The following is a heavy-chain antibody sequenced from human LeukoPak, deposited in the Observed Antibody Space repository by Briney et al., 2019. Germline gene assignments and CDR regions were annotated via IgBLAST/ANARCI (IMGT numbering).Heavy chain of an antibody. CDR1: GYTFTSYG. Sequence: ASVKVSCKASGYTFTSYGISWVRQAPGQGLEWVGWISAYNGNTNYAQKLQGRVTMTTDTSTSTAYMELRSLRSDDTAVYYCARDSLTILGVAPVHWGQGTLVTVSS. D-gene: IGHD3-3*01. J-gene: IGHJ4*02. V-gene: IGHV1-18*01. CDR2: ISAYNGNT. CDR3: ARDSLTILGVAPVH.